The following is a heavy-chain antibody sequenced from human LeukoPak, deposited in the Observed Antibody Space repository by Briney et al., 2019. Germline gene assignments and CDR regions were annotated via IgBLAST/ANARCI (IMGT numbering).Heavy chain of an antibody. J-gene: IGHJ4*02. CDR2: ISAYNGNT. CDR3: ARGVPLVYAAAGTGRGASADY. D-gene: IGHD6-13*01. Sequence: ASVKVSCKASGYTFTSYGISWVRQAPGQGLEWMGWISAYNGNTNYAQKLQGRVTMTTDTSTSTAYMELRSLRSDDTAVYYCARGVPLVYAAAGTGRGASADYWGQGTLVTVSS. V-gene: IGHV1-18*01. CDR1: GYTFTSYG.